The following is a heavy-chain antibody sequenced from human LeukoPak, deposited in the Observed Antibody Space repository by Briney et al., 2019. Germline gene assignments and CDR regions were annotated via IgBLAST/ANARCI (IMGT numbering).Heavy chain of an antibody. CDR2: IWYDGSNK. CDR3: ARDPYYDSSGPAFDI. Sequence: GRSLRLSCAASGFTFSSYGMHWVRQAPGKGLEWVAVIWYDGSNKYYADSVKGRFTISRDNSKNTLYLQMNSLRAEDTAVYYCARDPYYDSSGPAFDIWGQGTMVTVSS. J-gene: IGHJ3*02. V-gene: IGHV3-33*01. D-gene: IGHD3-22*01. CDR1: GFTFSSYG.